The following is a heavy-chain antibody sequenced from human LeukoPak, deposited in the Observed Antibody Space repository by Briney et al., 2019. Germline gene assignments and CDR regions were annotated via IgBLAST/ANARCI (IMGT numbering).Heavy chain of an antibody. CDR3: VQQEFGELLLDF. D-gene: IGHD3-10*01. Sequence: PGGSLRLSCAASGFTFSSNYMTWVRQAPGKGLEWGSVIYIDGSTFYTDSVKGRFTISRHSSTNTPYPQMKSLRAQDTPVYSCVQQEFGELLLDFWGRGTVVTVSA. CDR2: IYIDGST. J-gene: IGHJ4*02. V-gene: IGHV3-53*04. CDR1: GFTFSSNY.